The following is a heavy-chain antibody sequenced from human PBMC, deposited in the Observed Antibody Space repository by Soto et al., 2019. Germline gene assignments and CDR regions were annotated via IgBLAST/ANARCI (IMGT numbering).Heavy chain of an antibody. J-gene: IGHJ6*02. V-gene: IGHV4-31*03. CDR3: ARFGRAEYCYYGMDV. D-gene: IGHD2-15*01. CDR2: IYYSGST. Sequence: QVQLQESGPGLVKPSQTLYLTCTVSGGSISSGGYYWSWIRQHPANVLEWIAYIYYSGSTYYNPSLKSRVTISLDTSKNQFSLKLSSVTAADMTLYSCARFGRAEYCYYGMDVCGQWTTVTVSS. CDR1: GGSISSGGYY.